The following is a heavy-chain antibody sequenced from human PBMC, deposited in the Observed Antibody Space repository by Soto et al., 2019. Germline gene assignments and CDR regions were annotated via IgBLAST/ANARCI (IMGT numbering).Heavy chain of an antibody. V-gene: IGHV4-39*01. D-gene: IGHD3-3*01. J-gene: IGHJ5*02. CDR2: IYYSGST. Sequence: SETLSLTCTVSGGSISSSSYYWGWIRQPPGKGLEWIGSIYYSGSTYYNPSLKSRVTISVDTSKNQFSLKLSSVTAADTAVYYCARHSLRLITIFGVVILNWFDPWGQGTLVTVSS. CDR1: GGSISSSSYY. CDR3: ARHSLRLITIFGVVILNWFDP.